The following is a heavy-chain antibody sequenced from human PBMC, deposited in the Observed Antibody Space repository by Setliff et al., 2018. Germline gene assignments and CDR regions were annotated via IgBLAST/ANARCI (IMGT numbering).Heavy chain of an antibody. CDR3: ARDSDILTTYYIYYYYMDV. V-gene: IGHV1-2*02. D-gene: IGHD3-9*01. J-gene: IGHJ6*03. CDR1: GYPLTAYY. Sequence: ASVKVSCKASGYPLTAYYIHWVRQAPGQGLEWMGWISPHTGVANYAQKFQGRVAMTRDTSINTAYMELSRLRSDDTAVYFCARDSDILTTYYIYYYYMDVWGKGTTVTVSS. CDR2: ISPHTGVA.